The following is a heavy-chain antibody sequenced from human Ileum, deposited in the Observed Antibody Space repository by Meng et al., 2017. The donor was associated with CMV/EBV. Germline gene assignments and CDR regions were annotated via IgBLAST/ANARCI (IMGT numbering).Heavy chain of an antibody. CDR3: AKVPRKAATYVDY. CDR2: IYGAASSI. J-gene: IGHJ4*02. Sequence: GGSLRLSCEASGFTFSSYAMSWVRQAPGKGLEWVSVIYGAASSIYYADSVKGRFTISRDDSKNKMYLQMNALRAEDAAVYYCAKVPRKAATYVDYWGQGTLVTVSS. V-gene: IGHV3-23*03. CDR1: GFTFSSYA. D-gene: IGHD6-25*01.